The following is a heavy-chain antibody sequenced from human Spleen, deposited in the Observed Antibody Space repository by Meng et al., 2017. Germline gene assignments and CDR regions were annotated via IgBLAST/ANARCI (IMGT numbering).Heavy chain of an antibody. V-gene: IGHV4-4*02. Sequence: QVQVQASCPGLVKTSGILLRTCVVAGGSISGNNWWSCVRQPPGKGLEWIGEIYHSGRTNYNSFLESRVTISVDQSKNQFSLNLYSVTAADSAVYYCARGPTTMAHDFDYWGQGTLVTVSS. CDR2: IYHSGRT. CDR3: ARGPTTMAHDFDY. J-gene: IGHJ4*02. CDR1: GGSISGNNW. D-gene: IGHD4-11*01.